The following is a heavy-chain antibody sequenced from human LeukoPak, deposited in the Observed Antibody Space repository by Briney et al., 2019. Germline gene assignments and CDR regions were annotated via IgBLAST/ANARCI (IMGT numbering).Heavy chain of an antibody. Sequence: SVKVSCKASGYTFTGYYMHWVRQAPGQGLGWMGGIIPIFGTANYAQKFQGRVTITADESTSTAYMELSSLRSEDTAVYYCASRVCSSTSCYYYYYMDVWGKGTTVTVSS. CDR1: GYTFTGYY. D-gene: IGHD2-2*01. V-gene: IGHV1-69*13. CDR3: ASRVCSSTSCYYYYYMDV. J-gene: IGHJ6*03. CDR2: IIPIFGTA.